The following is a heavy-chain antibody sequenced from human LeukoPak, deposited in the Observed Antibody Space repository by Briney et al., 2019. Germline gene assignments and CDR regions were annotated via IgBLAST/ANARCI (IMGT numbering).Heavy chain of an antibody. CDR2: IIPILGIA. V-gene: IGHV1-69*02. J-gene: IGHJ6*03. CDR1: GGTFSSYT. Sequence: GSSVKVSCKASGGTFSSYTISWVRQAPGQGLEWMGRIIPILGIANYAQKFQGRVTITADKSTSTADMELSSLRSEDTAVYYCAGVSSTRKYYYYYMDVWGKGTTVTGSS. CDR3: AGVSSTRKYYYYYMDV. D-gene: IGHD2-2*01.